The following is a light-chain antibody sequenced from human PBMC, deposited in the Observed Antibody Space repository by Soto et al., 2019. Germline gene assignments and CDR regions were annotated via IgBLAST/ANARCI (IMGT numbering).Light chain of an antibody. J-gene: IGKJ4*01. CDR2: AAS. V-gene: IGKV1-9*01. Sequence: DIQLTQSPSFLSASVGDRVTITCRASQGISSYLAWYQQKPGKAPMLLIYAASTLQSGVPSRFSGSESGTEFTLTISSLQPEDFATYYCQQLNTYPFTFGGGTNVEIK. CDR1: QGISSY. CDR3: QQLNTYPFT.